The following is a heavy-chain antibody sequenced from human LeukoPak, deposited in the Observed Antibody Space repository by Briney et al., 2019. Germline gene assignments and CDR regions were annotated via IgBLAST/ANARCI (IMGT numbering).Heavy chain of an antibody. CDR3: ARGPRSDY. CDR1: GFTVSSNY. V-gene: IGHV3-53*01. Sequence: LAGGSLRLSCAASGFTVSSNYMSCVRQAPGKGLEWVSVIYSGGSTYYADSVKGRFTISRDNSKNTLYLQMNSLRAEDTAVYYCARGPRSDYWGQGTLVTVSS. J-gene: IGHJ4*02. CDR2: IYSGGST.